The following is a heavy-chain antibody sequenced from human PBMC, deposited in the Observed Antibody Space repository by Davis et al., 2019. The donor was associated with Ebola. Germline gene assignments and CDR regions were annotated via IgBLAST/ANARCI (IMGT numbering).Heavy chain of an antibody. CDR1: GGSISSGDYY. J-gene: IGHJ6*04. D-gene: IGHD2-2*01. CDR3: ARRAGFQHYYGMDV. CDR2: IFYSGST. V-gene: IGHV4-30-4*01. Sequence: MPSETLSLTCTVSGGSISSGDYYWSWIRQPPGKGLEWIGYIFYSGSTYYNPSLKSRVTISVDTSKNQFSLGLRSVTAADTAVYHCARRAGFQHYYGMDVWGKGTTVTVSS.